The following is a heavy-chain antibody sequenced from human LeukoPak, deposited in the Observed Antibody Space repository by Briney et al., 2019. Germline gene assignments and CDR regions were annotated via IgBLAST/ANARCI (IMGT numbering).Heavy chain of an antibody. CDR3: ARHLRPGVAGFDY. CDR2: IYYSGST. CDR1: GGSIHGYY. V-gene: IGHV4-59*08. Sequence: SETLSLTCTVSGGSIHGYYWTWVRQPPGKGLEWIGFIYYSGSTQYTPSLKSRATILVDTSNNQFSLMLSSVTAADTAVYYCARHLRPGVAGFDYWGQGALVTVSS. D-gene: IGHD6-19*01. J-gene: IGHJ4*02.